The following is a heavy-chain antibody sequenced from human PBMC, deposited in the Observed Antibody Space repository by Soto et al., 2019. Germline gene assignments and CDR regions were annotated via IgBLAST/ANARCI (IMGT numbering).Heavy chain of an antibody. D-gene: IGHD1-1*01. J-gene: IGHJ4*02. CDR1: GFSVSAYT. Sequence: QVQLVESGGGVVQPGRSLRLSCAASGFSVSAYTVHWVRQAPGKGLEWVAVISSDGNHKYYTDSVKGRFAISRDTSTNTVFLQMNSLGPEDTAVYYCASWEQPLFDYWGQGTLVTVSS. CDR2: ISSDGNHK. CDR3: ASWEQPLFDY. V-gene: IGHV3-30*09.